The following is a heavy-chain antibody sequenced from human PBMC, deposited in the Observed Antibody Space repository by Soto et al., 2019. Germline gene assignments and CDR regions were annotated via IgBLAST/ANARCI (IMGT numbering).Heavy chain of an antibody. CDR3: ARTGRFLEWLSTFDY. J-gene: IGHJ4*02. D-gene: IGHD3-3*01. V-gene: IGHV1-18*01. CDR1: GYTFSDYG. CDR2: ISAYNGDT. Sequence: GASVKVSCKSSGYTFSDYGISWVRQAPGQGLEWMGWISAYNGDTNYAHKFQGRVTMTTDTSTSTAYLELRSLRSDDTAVYYCARTGRFLEWLSTFDYWGQGNLVTVS.